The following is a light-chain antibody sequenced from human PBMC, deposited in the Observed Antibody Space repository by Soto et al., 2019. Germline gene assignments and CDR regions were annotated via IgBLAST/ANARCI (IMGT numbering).Light chain of an antibody. CDR1: SYDVGDYNY. Sequence: QSALTQPASVSGSPGQSITIACTGTSYDVGDYNYVSWYQHHPGKAPKLLIFEVSNRPSGVPYRFSGSKFGNTASLTISGLQAEDEADYFCTSYATYSTLVFGGGTKLTVL. CDR3: TSYATYSTLV. CDR2: EVS. V-gene: IGLV2-14*01. J-gene: IGLJ2*01.